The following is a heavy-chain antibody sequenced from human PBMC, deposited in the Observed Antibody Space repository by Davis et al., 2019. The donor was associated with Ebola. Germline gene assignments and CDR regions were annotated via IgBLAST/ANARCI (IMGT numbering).Heavy chain of an antibody. CDR2: ISYDGSNK. J-gene: IGHJ6*03. CDR3: ARAGFVFLPRSSTSRSIAARIGPGLADIGHYYYMDV. CDR1: GFTFSSYA. Sequence: GESLKISCAASGFTFSSYAMHWVRQAPGKGLEWVAVISYDGSNKYYADSVKGRFTISRDNSKNTLYLQMNSLRAEDTAVYYCARAGFVFLPRSSTSRSIAARIGPGLADIGHYYYMDVWGKGTTVTVSS. V-gene: IGHV3-30-3*01. D-gene: IGHD6-6*01.